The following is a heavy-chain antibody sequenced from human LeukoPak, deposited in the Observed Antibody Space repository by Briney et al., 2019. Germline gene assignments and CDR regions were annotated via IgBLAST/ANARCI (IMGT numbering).Heavy chain of an antibody. CDR1: GFSFSSYE. J-gene: IGHJ6*02. Sequence: GGSLRLSCAASGFSFSSYEMSWVRQAPGKGLEWVSYISTSGSTIYYADSVEGRFTISRDNAKNLLYLQMNSLRAEDAAVYYCAKDFPHYYESSHGMDAWGQGTTVTVSS. CDR3: AKDFPHYYESSHGMDA. V-gene: IGHV3-48*03. D-gene: IGHD3-22*01. CDR2: ISTSGSTI.